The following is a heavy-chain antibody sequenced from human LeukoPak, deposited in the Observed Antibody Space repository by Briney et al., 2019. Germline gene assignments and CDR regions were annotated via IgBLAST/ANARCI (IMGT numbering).Heavy chain of an antibody. Sequence: GASVKVSCKASGYTFRNYGTTWVRQAPGQGLEWMGWICTYNGNTDYAQKFQGRVIMTADTSTTTAHMELRSLRSDDTAVYYCARGRLKRVPFTKVAGALDYWGQGTRVTVSS. CDR1: GYTFRNYG. D-gene: IGHD6-19*01. V-gene: IGHV1-18*01. CDR2: ICTYNGNT. J-gene: IGHJ4*02. CDR3: ARGRLKRVPFTKVAGALDY.